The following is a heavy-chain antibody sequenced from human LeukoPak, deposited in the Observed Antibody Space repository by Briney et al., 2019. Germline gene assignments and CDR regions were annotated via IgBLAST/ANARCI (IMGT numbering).Heavy chain of an antibody. Sequence: SETLSLTCTISGGSISSSNDYWGWIRQPPGKGLEWIGTIYYSGGTYYNPSLKSRVTISVDTSKNQFSLKLGSVTAADTAVYYCARHLANWGYNWFDPWGQGTLVTVSS. J-gene: IGHJ5*02. CDR1: GGSISSSNDY. V-gene: IGHV4-39*01. D-gene: IGHD7-27*01. CDR2: IYYSGGT. CDR3: ARHLANWGYNWFDP.